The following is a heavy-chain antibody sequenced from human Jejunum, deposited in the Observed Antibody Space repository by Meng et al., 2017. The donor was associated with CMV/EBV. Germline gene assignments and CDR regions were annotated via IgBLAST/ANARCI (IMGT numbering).Heavy chain of an antibody. J-gene: IGHJ5*02. CDR1: GGSLNTFA. Sequence: GGSLNTFAITWVRQAPGQGLEWMGGIIPVFGKVTYAQKFQGRLTITADKSTLTAFMDLSSLRSEDTAIYYCARHYDFRNWFDPWGQGTLVTVSS. V-gene: IGHV1-69*06. CDR3: ARHYDFRNWFDP. D-gene: IGHD3-3*01. CDR2: IIPVFGKV.